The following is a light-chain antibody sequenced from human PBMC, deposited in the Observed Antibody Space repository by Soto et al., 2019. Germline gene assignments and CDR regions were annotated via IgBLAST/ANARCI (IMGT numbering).Light chain of an antibody. CDR1: QSVSSN. Sequence: EIVMTQSPATLSVSPGERATLSCRASQSVSSNLAWYQQKPGQAPRLLIYGASTRATGIPARFSGSGSGTEFTLTISSLQSEDFAVYYCQQYNNGPPWTFGQGTKVE. V-gene: IGKV3-15*01. CDR2: GAS. CDR3: QQYNNGPPWT. J-gene: IGKJ1*01.